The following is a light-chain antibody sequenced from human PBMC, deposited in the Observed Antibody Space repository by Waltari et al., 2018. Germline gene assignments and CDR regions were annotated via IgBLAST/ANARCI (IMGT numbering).Light chain of an antibody. J-gene: IGKJ3*01. Sequence: DIQMTQSPSSLSASVGDRVTITCPASQSISSFLNWYQLKPGKAPKLLIYTASTLQSGVPSRFSGSGSGTDFTLTISSLQPEDFGMYYCQQSSSLPFTFGPGTKVDIK. CDR1: QSISSF. CDR2: TAS. CDR3: QQSSSLPFT. V-gene: IGKV1-39*01.